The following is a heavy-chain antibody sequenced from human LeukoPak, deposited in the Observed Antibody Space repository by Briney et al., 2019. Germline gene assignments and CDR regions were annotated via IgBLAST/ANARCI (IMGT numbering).Heavy chain of an antibody. CDR3: ADGDGMDV. V-gene: IGHV1-69*04. J-gene: IGHJ6*02. D-gene: IGHD4-17*01. CDR1: GGTVSRYA. Sequence: SVKVSCKASGGTVSRYAISWVRQAPGQGLEWMGRIIPIFGIANYAQKFQGRVTITADKSTSTAYMELSSLRSENTAVYYCADGDGMDVWGQGTTVTVSS. CDR2: IIPIFGIA.